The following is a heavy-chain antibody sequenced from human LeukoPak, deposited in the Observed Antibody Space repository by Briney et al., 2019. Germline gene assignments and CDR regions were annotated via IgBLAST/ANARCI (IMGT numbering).Heavy chain of an antibody. CDR3: ARSLRVLRYFDPAPTEYYFDY. CDR2: IYHSGST. CDR1: GGSISSSSYY. V-gene: IGHV4-39*07. Sequence: PSETLSLTCTVSGGSISSSSYYWGWIRQPPGKGLERIGRIYHSGSTCYNPSLKSRDLISVVKSKNQFSLKLSSVTAADTAVYYCARSLRVLRYFDPAPTEYYFDYWGQGTLVTVSS. J-gene: IGHJ4*02. D-gene: IGHD3-9*01.